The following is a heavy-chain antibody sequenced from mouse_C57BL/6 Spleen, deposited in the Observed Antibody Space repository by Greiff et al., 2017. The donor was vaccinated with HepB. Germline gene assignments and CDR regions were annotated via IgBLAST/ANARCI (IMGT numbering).Heavy chain of an antibody. D-gene: IGHD1-1*01. CDR3: ARIAVVAPYAMDY. Sequence: VKLQQPGAELVKPGASVKLSCKASGYTFTSYWMQWVKQRPGQGLEWIGEIDPSDSYTNYNQKFKGKATLTVDTSSSTAYMQLSSLTSEDSAVYYCARIAVVAPYAMDYWGQGTSVTVSS. V-gene: IGHV1-50*01. CDR2: IDPSDSYT. CDR1: GYTFTSYW. J-gene: IGHJ4*01.